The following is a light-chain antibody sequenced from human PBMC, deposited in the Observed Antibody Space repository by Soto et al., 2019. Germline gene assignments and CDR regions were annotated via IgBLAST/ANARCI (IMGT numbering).Light chain of an antibody. J-gene: IGKJ4*01. V-gene: IGKV2-28*01. CDR2: LGS. Sequence: DIVMTQSPLSLPVTPGEPASISCRSSQSLLHSSGRYYLDWYLQKPRQSPQLLIYLGSHRASGVPDRFSGSGSGTDFTLTISRVEAEDVGIYYCIQALQTPFTFGGGTRAEIK. CDR1: QSLLHSSGRYY. CDR3: IQALQTPFT.